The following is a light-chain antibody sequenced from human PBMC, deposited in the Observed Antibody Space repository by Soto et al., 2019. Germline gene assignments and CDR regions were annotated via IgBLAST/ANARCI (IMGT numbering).Light chain of an antibody. CDR1: QSVSNH. V-gene: IGKV3-15*01. Sequence: VMTKSLATLFDAPGGRVPVSGRASQSVSNHVAWYQQRPGKAPKLLINAASIMATDIPDRISGSGSGTEFTLTISSLQSEDVAVYYCQKYDNWPHTFGGGTKVDI. J-gene: IGKJ4*02. CDR2: AAS. CDR3: QKYDNWPHT.